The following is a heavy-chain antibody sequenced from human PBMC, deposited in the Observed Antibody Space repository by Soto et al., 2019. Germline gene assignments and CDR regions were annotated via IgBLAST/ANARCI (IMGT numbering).Heavy chain of an antibody. D-gene: IGHD6-13*01. V-gene: IGHV1-24*01. CDR3: ATAGSSSWSRGPFYYYYGMDV. J-gene: IGHJ6*02. CDR1: GYTLTELS. CDR2: FDPEDGET. Sequence: ASVKVSCKVSGYTLTELSMHWVRQAPGKGLEWMGGFDPEDGETIYAQKFQGRVTMTEDTSTDTAYMELSSLRSEDTAVYYCATAGSSSWSRGPFYYYYGMDVWGQGTTVTVSS.